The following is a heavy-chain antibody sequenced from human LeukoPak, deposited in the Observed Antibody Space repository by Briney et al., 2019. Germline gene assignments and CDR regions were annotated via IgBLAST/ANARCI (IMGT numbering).Heavy chain of an antibody. CDR3: TGIQPDFDY. V-gene: IGHV3-33*01. D-gene: IGHD5-18*01. CDR1: GFTFSSYG. CDR2: IWYDGSNK. Sequence: GGSLRLSCAASGFTFSSYGMHWVRQAPGKGLEWVAVIWYDGSNKYYADSVKGRFTISRDNSKNTLYLQMNSLKTEDTAVYYCTGIQPDFDYWGQGTLVTVSS. J-gene: IGHJ4*02.